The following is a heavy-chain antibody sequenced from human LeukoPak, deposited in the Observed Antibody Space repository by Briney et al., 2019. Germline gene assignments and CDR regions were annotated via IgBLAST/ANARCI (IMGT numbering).Heavy chain of an antibody. Sequence: PGGSLRLSCAASGFTVSSNYMSWVRQAPGKGLDWVSVIYSGGSTYYADSVKGRFTISRDNSKNTLYLQMNSLRAEDTAVYYCARDRRYSYDSYYYYYMDVWGKGTTVTVSS. J-gene: IGHJ6*03. D-gene: IGHD5-18*01. V-gene: IGHV3-53*01. CDR2: IYSGGST. CDR1: GFTVSSNY. CDR3: ARDRRYSYDSYYYYYMDV.